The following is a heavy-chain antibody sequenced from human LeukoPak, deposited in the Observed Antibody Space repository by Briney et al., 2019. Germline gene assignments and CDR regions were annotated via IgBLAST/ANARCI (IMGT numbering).Heavy chain of an antibody. V-gene: IGHV4-59*08. CDR3: ARAMGAFDI. J-gene: IGHJ3*02. CDR2: IYYSGST. Sequence: SETLSLTCTVSGGSISSYYWSWIRQPPGKGLEWIGYIYYSGSTNYNPSLKSRVTISVDTSKNQFPLKLSSVTAADTAVYYCARAMGAFDIWGQGTMVTVSS. CDR1: GGSISSYY.